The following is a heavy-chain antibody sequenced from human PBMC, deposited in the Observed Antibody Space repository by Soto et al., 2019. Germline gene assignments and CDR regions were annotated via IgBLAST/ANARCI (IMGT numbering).Heavy chain of an antibody. CDR3: ARLDYGSGRYYYYYGMDV. CDR2: IYYSGST. CDR1: GGSISSSSYY. J-gene: IGHJ6*02. D-gene: IGHD3-10*01. V-gene: IGHV4-39*01. Sequence: PSETLSLTCTVSGGSISSSSYYWGWIRQPPGKGLEWIGSIYYSGSTYYNPSLKSRVTISVDTSKNQFSLKLSSVTAADTAVYYCARLDYGSGRYYYYYGMDVWGQGTTVTVSS.